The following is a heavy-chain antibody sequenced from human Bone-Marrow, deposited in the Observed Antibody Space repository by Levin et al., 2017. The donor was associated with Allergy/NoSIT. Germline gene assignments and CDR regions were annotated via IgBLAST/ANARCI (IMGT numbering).Heavy chain of an antibody. CDR3: ARVQKVGKTGGGNWFDP. D-gene: IGHD1-26*01. CDR1: GGSISSSSYY. CDR2: IYYSGST. J-gene: IGHJ5*02. Sequence: SETLSLTCTVSGGSISSSSYYWGWIRQPPGKGLEWIGSIYYSGSTYYNPSLKSRVTISVDTSKNQFSLKLSSVTAADTAVYYCARVQKVGKTGGGNWFDPWGQGTLVTVSS. V-gene: IGHV4-39*07.